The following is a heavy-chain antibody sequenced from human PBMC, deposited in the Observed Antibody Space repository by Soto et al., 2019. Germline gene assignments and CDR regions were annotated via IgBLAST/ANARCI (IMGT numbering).Heavy chain of an antibody. CDR1: GLSSRSHA. J-gene: IGHJ4*02. D-gene: IGHD3-10*01. CDR3: AMALGVAIIKSTFDY. CDR2: ISGGGYTA. V-gene: IGHV3-23*01. Sequence: EVQLLESGGGLVRPGGSLRLSCVVSGLSSRSHAMYWIRQAPGRGLEWVAGISGGGYTAYYADSVRGRSTISRDNTKNTVYLQLDNLRADAAAVYYCAMALGVAIIKSTFDYWGQGKVVTVAS.